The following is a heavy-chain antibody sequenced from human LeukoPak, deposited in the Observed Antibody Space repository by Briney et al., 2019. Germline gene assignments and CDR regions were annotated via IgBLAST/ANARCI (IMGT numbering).Heavy chain of an antibody. CDR2: IYSGGVT. CDR1: GFTVSSNY. CDR3: ARDLRGGSYWYYYGMDV. J-gene: IGHJ6*02. D-gene: IGHD1-26*01. Sequence: SGGSLRLSCAASGFTVSSNYMSWVRQAPGKGLEWVSVIYSGGVTYYADSVKGRFTISRDNSKNTLYLQMNSLRVGDTAVYYCARDLRGGSYWYYYGMDVWGQGTTVTVSS. V-gene: IGHV3-66*01.